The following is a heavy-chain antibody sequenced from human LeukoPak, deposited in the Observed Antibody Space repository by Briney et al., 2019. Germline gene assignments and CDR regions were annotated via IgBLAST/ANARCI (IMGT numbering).Heavy chain of an antibody. CDR3: ARVKGRPFYSGSGSYFNLHFDY. D-gene: IGHD3-10*01. V-gene: IGHV4-30-2*01. CDR2: IYHSGST. J-gene: IGHJ4*02. Sequence: NPSQTLSLTCTVSGGSISSGGYYWSWIRQPPGKGLEWIGYIYHSGSTYYNPSLKSRVTISVDRSKSQFSLKLSSVTAADTAVHYCARVKGRPFYSGSGSYFNLHFDYWGQGTLVTVSS. CDR1: GGSISSGGYY.